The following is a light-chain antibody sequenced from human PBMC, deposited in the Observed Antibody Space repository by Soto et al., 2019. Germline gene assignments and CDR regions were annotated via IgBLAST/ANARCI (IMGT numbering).Light chain of an antibody. CDR3: QQYNSYSCT. J-gene: IGKJ1*01. CDR1: QSIGTW. CDR2: KAS. Sequence: DIQMTQSPSSLSASVGDRVTITCRASQSIGTWLAWSQQKPGKAPKVLIHKASSLESGAPSRFSGSGSGTQFTLTISSLQPGEFATYYCQQYNSYSCTFGQGTKVEI. V-gene: IGKV1-5*03.